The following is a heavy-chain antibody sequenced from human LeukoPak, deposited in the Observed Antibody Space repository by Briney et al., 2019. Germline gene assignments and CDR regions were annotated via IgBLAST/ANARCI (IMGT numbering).Heavy chain of an antibody. CDR1: GYTFSNYW. CDR3: ARRSGIAVAGKPPPEGAFDI. V-gene: IGHV5-51*01. Sequence: GESLKISCKGSGYTFSNYWIGWVRQMPEKGLEWMGIIYPGDSDTRYSPSFQGQVTISADKSISTAYLQWSSLKASDTAMYYCARRSGIAVAGKPPPEGAFDIWGQGTMVTVSS. J-gene: IGHJ3*02. CDR2: IYPGDSDT. D-gene: IGHD6-19*01.